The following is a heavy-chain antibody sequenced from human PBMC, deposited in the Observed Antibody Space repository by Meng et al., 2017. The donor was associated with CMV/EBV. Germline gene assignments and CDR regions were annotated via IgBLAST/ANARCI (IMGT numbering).Heavy chain of an antibody. Sequence: GESLKISCAASGFTFSSYEMNWVRQAPGKGLEWVSYISSSGSTIYYADSVKGRFTISRDNAKNSLYLQMNSLRAEDTAVYYCASKSTVDSSGWYFSYAGFDYWGQGTLVTVSS. D-gene: IGHD6-19*01. CDR1: GFTFSSYE. J-gene: IGHJ4*02. CDR2: ISSSGSTI. CDR3: ASKSTVDSSGWYFSYAGFDY. V-gene: IGHV3-48*03.